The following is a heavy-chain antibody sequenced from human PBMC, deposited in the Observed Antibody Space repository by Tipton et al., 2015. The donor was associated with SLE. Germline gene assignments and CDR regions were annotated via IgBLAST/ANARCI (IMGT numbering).Heavy chain of an antibody. D-gene: IGHD1-14*01. Sequence: TLSLTCTVSGGSISSSSYYWGWIRQPPGRGLEWLGTKCYSGSTYYSPSLKSRVTISVDTSRNQFSLRLTSVTAADTAVYYCARNPGYWGRGTLVTVSS. J-gene: IGHJ4*02. V-gene: IGHV4-39*07. CDR2: KCYSGST. CDR1: GGSISSSSYY. CDR3: ARNPGY.